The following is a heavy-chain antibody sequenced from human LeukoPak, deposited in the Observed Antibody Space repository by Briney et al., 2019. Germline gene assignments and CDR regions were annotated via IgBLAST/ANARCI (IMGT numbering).Heavy chain of an antibody. CDR2: ISYDGSNK. CDR1: GFTFSSYG. D-gene: IGHD3-22*01. V-gene: IGHV3-30*18. CDR3: AKGPYYYDSSGPHFPDY. J-gene: IGHJ4*02. Sequence: GRSLRLSCAASGFTFSSYGMHWVRQAPGKGLEWVAVISYDGSNKYYADSVKGRFTISRDNSKNTLYLQMNSLRAEDTAVYYCAKGPYYYDSSGPHFPDYWGQGTLVTVSS.